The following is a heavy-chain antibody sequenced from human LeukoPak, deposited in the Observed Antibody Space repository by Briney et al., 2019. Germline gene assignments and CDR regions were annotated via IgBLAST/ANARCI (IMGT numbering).Heavy chain of an antibody. CDR1: GFTFSSYS. V-gene: IGHV3-21*01. J-gene: IGHJ4*02. Sequence: GGSLRLSCAASGFTFSSYSMNWVRQAQGKGMEWVSSISSSSSYIYYADSVKGRFTIYRDNAKNSLYLQMNSLRAEDTAVYYCARDPSIAVAGDNWGQGTLVTVSS. D-gene: IGHD6-19*01. CDR2: ISSSSSYI. CDR3: ARDPSIAVAGDN.